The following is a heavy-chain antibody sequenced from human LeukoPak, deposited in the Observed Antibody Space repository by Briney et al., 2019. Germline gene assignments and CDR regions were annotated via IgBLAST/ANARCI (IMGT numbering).Heavy chain of an antibody. J-gene: IGHJ6*02. CDR3: ARGVGYCSSTSCYHGLKYYYYYGMDV. Sequence: ASVTVSCKASGYTFGTYGLSWVRQAPGQGLEWMGWISGFKGNANYAQKFQGRVTMTRDTSISTAYMELSRLRSDDTAVYYCARGVGYCSSTSCYHGLKYYYYYGMDVWGQGTTVTVSS. CDR1: GYTFGTYG. D-gene: IGHD2-2*01. CDR2: ISGFKGNA. V-gene: IGHV1-18*01.